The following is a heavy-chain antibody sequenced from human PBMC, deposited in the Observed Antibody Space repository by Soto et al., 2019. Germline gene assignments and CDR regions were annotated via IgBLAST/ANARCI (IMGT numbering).Heavy chain of an antibody. V-gene: IGHV3-64*01. J-gene: IGHJ6*02. D-gene: IGHD5-12*01. CDR1: GFTFSNYE. Sequence: GGSLRLSCAASGFTFSNYEMHWVRQAPGKGLEYVSGISNNGSHTYYAKSVKGRFTISRDNSKNTLYLQMNSLRAEDMAVYYCAKDSSGYDSYYYGMDVWGQGTTVTVSS. CDR3: AKDSSGYDSYYYGMDV. CDR2: ISNNGSHT.